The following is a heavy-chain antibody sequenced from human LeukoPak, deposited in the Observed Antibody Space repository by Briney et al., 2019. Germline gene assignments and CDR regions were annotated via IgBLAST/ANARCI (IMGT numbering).Heavy chain of an antibody. D-gene: IGHD2-2*01. CDR1: GYTFTSYG. CDR2: ISAYNGNT. J-gene: IGHJ5*02. Sequence: ASVKVSCKASGYTFTSYGISWVRQAPGQGLEWMGWISAYNGNTNYAQKLQGRVTMTTDTSTSTAYMELRSLRSDDTAVHYCARADGYCSSTSCARDWFDPWGQGTLVTISS. V-gene: IGHV1-18*01. CDR3: ARADGYCSSTSCARDWFDP.